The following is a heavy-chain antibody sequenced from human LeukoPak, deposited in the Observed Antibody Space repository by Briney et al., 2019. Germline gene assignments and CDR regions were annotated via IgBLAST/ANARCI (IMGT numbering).Heavy chain of an antibody. CDR2: ISAYNGNT. CDR1: GYTFTSYG. V-gene: IGHV1-18*01. CDR3: ARACYSSGWYPTNYYYMDV. Sequence: GASVKVSCKASGYTFTSYGISWVRQAPGQGLEWMGWISAYNGNTNYAQKLQGRVTMTTDTSTSTAYMELSRLRSDDTAVYYCARACYSSGWYPTNYYYMDVWGKGTTVTVSS. D-gene: IGHD6-19*01. J-gene: IGHJ6*03.